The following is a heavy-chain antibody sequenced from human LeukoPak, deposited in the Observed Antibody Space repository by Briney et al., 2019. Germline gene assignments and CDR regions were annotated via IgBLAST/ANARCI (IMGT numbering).Heavy chain of an antibody. V-gene: IGHV3-30*18. D-gene: IGHD2-2*01. CDR1: GFTFSNYG. CDR2: ISYDGSKK. J-gene: IGHJ6*02. CDR3: AKDRGSSSTSCYGDYYGMDV. Sequence: GGSLRLSCADSGFTFSNYGMHWVRRAPGKGLEWVAVISYDGSKKFYADSGKGRFTISRDNSKNTLYLQMNSLRAEDTAVYYCAKDRGSSSTSCYGDYYGMDVWGQGTTVTVSS.